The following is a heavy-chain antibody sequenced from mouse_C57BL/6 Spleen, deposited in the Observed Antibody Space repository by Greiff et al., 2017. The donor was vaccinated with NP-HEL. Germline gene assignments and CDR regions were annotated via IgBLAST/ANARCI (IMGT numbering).Heavy chain of an antibody. CDR1: GFTFSSYA. J-gene: IGHJ1*03. Sequence: EVMLVESGGGLVKPGGSLKLSCAASGFTFSSYAMSWVRQTPEKRLEWVATISDGGSYTYYPDNVKGRFTISRDNAKNNLYLQMSHLKSEDTAMYYCARGITTVSHWYFDVWGTGTTVTVSS. CDR3: ARGITTVSHWYFDV. V-gene: IGHV5-4*03. D-gene: IGHD1-1*01. CDR2: ISDGGSYT.